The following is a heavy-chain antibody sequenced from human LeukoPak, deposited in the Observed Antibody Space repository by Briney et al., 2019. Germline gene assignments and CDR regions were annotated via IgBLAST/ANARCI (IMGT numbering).Heavy chain of an antibody. D-gene: IGHD3-10*01. J-gene: IGHJ4*02. CDR2: VFSDGRT. CDR3: VRVGGRSSIGGDC. Sequence: GGSLRLSCGASGFTVSNHHMTWVRQTPGKGLECVSVVFSDGRTSYTDSVKGRFTISRDSSKNTLYLQMNSLRAEDTAVYHCVRVGGRSSIGGDCWGQGTLVTVSS. V-gene: IGHV3-53*01. CDR1: GFTVSNHH.